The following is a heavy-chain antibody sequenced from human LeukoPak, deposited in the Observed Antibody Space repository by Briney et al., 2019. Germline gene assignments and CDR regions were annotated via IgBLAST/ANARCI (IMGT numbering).Heavy chain of an antibody. CDR3: ARCSSTSCYTFDY. V-gene: IGHV3-23*01. CDR1: GFTLSSYA. CDR2: ISGGGTT. D-gene: IGHD2-2*02. Sequence: GGSLRLSWAASGFTLSSYAMSWVRQAPGKGLEWVSTISGGGTTYYADSVKGRFTISRDNSKSTLYLQMNSLRAEDTAVYYCARCSSTSCYTFDYWGQGTLVTVSS. J-gene: IGHJ4*02.